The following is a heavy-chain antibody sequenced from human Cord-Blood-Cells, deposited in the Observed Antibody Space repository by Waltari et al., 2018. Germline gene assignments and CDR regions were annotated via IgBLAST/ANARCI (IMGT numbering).Heavy chain of an antibody. CDR2: INPNSGGT. CDR1: GYTFTGYY. J-gene: IGHJ4*02. V-gene: IGHV1-2*02. Sequence: QVQLVQSGAEVKKPGASVKVSCKASGYTFTGYYMHWVRQAPGQGPEWRGWINPNSGGTNYAQKFQGRVTMTRDTSVSTAYMELSRLRSDDTAVYYCARESWVSGSYYFDYWGQGTLVTVSS. CDR3: ARESWVSGSYYFDY. D-gene: IGHD1-26*01.